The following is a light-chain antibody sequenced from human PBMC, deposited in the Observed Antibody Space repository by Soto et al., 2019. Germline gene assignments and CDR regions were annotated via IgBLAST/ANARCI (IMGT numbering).Light chain of an antibody. CDR2: EVS. CDR1: SSDVGGYNY. J-gene: IGLJ1*01. V-gene: IGLV2-14*01. CDR3: SSYTSSSTLV. Sequence: QSGLTQPASVSGSPGQSITSSCTGTSSDVGGYNYVSWYQQHPGKAPKLMIYEVSNRPSGVSNRFSGSKSGNTASLTISGLQAEDEADYYCSSYTSSSTLVFGTGTKVTVL.